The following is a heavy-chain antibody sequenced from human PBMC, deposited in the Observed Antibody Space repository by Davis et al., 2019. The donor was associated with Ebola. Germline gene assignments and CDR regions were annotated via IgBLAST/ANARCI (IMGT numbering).Heavy chain of an antibody. V-gene: IGHV3-7*01. J-gene: IGHJ6*02. CDR3: ARESWFWSGSQRYYYGMDV. D-gene: IGHD3-3*01. CDR1: GFTFSSYW. Sequence: GESLKISCAASGFTFSSYWMSWVRQAPGKGLEWVANIKQDGSEKYYVDSVKGRFTISRDNAKNSLYLQMNSLRAEDTAVYYCARESWFWSGSQRYYYGMDVWGQGTTVTVS. CDR2: IKQDGSEK.